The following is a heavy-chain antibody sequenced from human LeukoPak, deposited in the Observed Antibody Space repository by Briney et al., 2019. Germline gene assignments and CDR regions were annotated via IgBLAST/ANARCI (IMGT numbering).Heavy chain of an antibody. CDR3: ARDRSSDYYGSGIDY. J-gene: IGHJ4*02. CDR1: GGSISSYY. D-gene: IGHD3-10*01. Sequence: SETLSLTCTVSGGSISSYYWSWIRQPPGKGLEWIGYIYYSGSTNYNPSLKSRVTISVDTSKNQFSLKLSSVTAADTAVYYCARDRSSDYYGSGIDYWGQGTLVTVSS. V-gene: IGHV4-59*01. CDR2: IYYSGST.